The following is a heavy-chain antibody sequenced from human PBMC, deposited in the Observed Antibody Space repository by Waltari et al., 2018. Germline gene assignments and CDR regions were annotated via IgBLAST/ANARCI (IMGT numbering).Heavy chain of an antibody. J-gene: IGHJ4*02. Sequence: QVQLQESGPGLVKPSETLSLTCTVSGGSISSYYWSWIRQPPGKGLEWIGYIYYSGSTNSHPSPKSRVTISEDTSKNRFSLKLSSVTAADTAVYYCARDAGGYCSGGSCYWYWGQGTLVTVSS. CDR1: GGSISSYY. D-gene: IGHD2-15*01. CDR3: ARDAGGYCSGGSCYWY. V-gene: IGHV4-59*01. CDR2: IYYSGST.